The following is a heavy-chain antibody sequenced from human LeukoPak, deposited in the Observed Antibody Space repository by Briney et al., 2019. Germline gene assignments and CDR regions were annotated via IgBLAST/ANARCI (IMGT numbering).Heavy chain of an antibody. Sequence: ASVKVSCKASGYTFTSYAMNWVRQAPGQGLEWMGWINTNTGNPTYAQGFTGRFVFSSDTSVSTAYLQISSLKAEDTAVYYCATQGEDSSSWYYAFDIWGQGTMVTVSS. J-gene: IGHJ3*02. D-gene: IGHD6-13*01. V-gene: IGHV7-4-1*02. CDR1: GYTFTSYA. CDR3: ATQGEDSSSWYYAFDI. CDR2: INTNTGNP.